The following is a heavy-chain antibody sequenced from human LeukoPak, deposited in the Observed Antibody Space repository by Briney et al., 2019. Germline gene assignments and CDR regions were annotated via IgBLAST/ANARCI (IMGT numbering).Heavy chain of an antibody. D-gene: IGHD3-22*01. CDR2: MNPNSGNT. CDR3: ATAPYYYDSSVDY. CDR1: GYTFTSYD. Sequence: GASVTVSFKASGYTFTSYDINWVRQATGQGLEWMGLMNPNSGNTGYAQKFQGRVTMTRNTSISTAYMELSSLRSEDTAVYYCATAPYYYDSSVDYWGQGTLVTVSS. V-gene: IGHV1-8*01. J-gene: IGHJ4*02.